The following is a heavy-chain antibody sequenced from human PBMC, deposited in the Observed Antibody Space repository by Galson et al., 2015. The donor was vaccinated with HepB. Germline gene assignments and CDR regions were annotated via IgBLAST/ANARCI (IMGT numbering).Heavy chain of an antibody. Sequence: SLRLSCAASGFTSSSYSMNWVRQAPGKGPEWVSSISSSSSYIYYADSVKGRFTISRGNAKNSLYLQMDSLRAEDTAVYYCARIVVVPAAGPDDYWGQGTLVTVSS. CDR1: GFTSSSYS. D-gene: IGHD2-2*01. CDR3: ARIVVVPAAGPDDY. CDR2: ISSSSSYI. J-gene: IGHJ4*02. V-gene: IGHV3-21*01.